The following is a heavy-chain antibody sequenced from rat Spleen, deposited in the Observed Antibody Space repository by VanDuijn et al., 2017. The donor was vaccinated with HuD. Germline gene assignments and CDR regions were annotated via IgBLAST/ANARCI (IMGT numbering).Heavy chain of an antibody. Sequence: EVRLVESGGGLVQPGTSLKLSCVASGFTFNNYWMSWIRQAPGKGMEWVASITNTGDNIFYPDSVKGRFTISSDNAKNTLFLQMDSLRSEDTATYHCAGAGYLRDWYFDFWGPGTMVAVSS. CDR2: ITNTGDNI. V-gene: IGHV5-31*01. J-gene: IGHJ1*01. CDR3: AGAGYLRDWYFDF. D-gene: IGHD2-2*01. CDR1: GFTFNNYW.